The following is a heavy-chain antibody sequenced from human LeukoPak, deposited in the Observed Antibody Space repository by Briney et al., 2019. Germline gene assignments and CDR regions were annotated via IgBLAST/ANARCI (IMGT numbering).Heavy chain of an antibody. Sequence: GRSLRLSCAASGFTFDDYAMHWVRQAPGKGLEWASGISWNSGSIGYADSVKGRFTISRDNAKNSLYLQMNSLRAEDTALYYCARAVAGTGIFDYWGQGTLVTVSS. V-gene: IGHV3-9*01. CDR2: ISWNSGSI. CDR1: GFTFDDYA. J-gene: IGHJ4*02. CDR3: ARAVAGTGIFDY. D-gene: IGHD6-19*01.